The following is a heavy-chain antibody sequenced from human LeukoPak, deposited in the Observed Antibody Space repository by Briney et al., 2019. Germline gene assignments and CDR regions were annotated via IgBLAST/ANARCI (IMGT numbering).Heavy chain of an antibody. D-gene: IGHD6-6*01. CDR2: IYYSGST. CDR3: ASSSSGTSFFDY. V-gene: IGHV4-59*01. CDR1: GGSISSYY. J-gene: IGHJ4*02. Sequence: SETLSLTCTASGGSISSYYWNWIRQPPGKGLEWIGYIYYSGSTNYNPSLKSRVTISVDTSKNQFSLKLSSVTAADTAVYYCASSSSGTSFFDYWGQGTLVTVSS.